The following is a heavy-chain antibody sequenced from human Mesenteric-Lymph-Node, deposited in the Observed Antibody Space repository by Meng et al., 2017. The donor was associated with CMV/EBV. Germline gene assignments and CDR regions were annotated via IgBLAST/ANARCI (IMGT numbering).Heavy chain of an antibody. J-gene: IGHJ4*02. Sequence: GGSLRLSCAASGFTFSSHAIHWVRQAPGKGLEWVASISDDDTEKYYADSVRGRLTISRDNSKNTVYLQMNSLRAEDTALYYCARACRQLSNCYLDSWGQGTQVTVSS. D-gene: IGHD4-11*01. V-gene: IGHV3-30*14. CDR1: GFTFSSHA. CDR2: ISDDDTEK. CDR3: ARACRQLSNCYLDS.